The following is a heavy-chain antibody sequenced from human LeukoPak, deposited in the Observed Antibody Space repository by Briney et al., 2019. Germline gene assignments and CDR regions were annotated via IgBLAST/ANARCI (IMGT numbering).Heavy chain of an antibody. V-gene: IGHV3-23*01. CDR2: TSSSGETT. CDR3: AKDRPNYYGTNGHYYRRDGDC. J-gene: IGHJ4*02. CDR1: GFTFSSYA. D-gene: IGHD3-22*01. Sequence: GGSLRLSCVASGFTFSSYAMSWVRQAAGKGLEWVSSTSSSGETTYYADSVKGRFTISRGNSRNTLYLQMNSLRAEDTAVYYCAKDRPNYYGTNGHYYRRDGDCWGQGTLVTASS.